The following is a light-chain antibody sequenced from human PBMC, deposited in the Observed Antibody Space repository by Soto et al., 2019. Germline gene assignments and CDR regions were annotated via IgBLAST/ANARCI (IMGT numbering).Light chain of an antibody. J-gene: IGLJ3*02. V-gene: IGLV2-8*01. CDR2: EVS. CDR1: SSDVGNYKY. CDR3: SSYAGSNLWV. Sequence: QSALTQSPSASGSPGQSVTISCTGTSSDVGNYKYVSWYQQHPGKAPKLMIYEVSKRPSGVPDRFSGSKSGNTASLTVSGLXVXXXADYYCSSYAGSNLWVFGGGTKL.